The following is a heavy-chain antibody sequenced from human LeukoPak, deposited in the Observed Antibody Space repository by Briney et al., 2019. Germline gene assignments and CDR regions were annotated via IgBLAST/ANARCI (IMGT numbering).Heavy chain of an antibody. D-gene: IGHD2-2*01. CDR1: GFTVSSSY. V-gene: IGHV3-53*01. J-gene: IGHJ6*02. CDR2: IYSDGST. Sequence: GGSLRLSCAASGFTVSSSYMSWVRQAPGKGLEWVSVIYSDGSTYYADSVKGRFTISRDNSKNTLYLQMNSLRAEDTAIFFCARERCIGTSCSRGLDVWGQGTTVTVSS. CDR3: ARERCIGTSCSRGLDV.